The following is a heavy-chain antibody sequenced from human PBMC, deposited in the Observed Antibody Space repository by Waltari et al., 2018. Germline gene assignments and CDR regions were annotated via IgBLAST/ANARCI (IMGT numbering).Heavy chain of an antibody. CDR2: INPNSGGT. D-gene: IGHD2-15*01. Sequence: QAQLVQSGAEGKKAVAPVKVSCRASGYTFSGYYMHGVRQAHGQGPEWMGWINPNSGGTNYAQTFQGRVTMTRDTSISTAYMELSRLRSDDTAVYSCARVDFKRVVAATPPRYWGQGTLVTVSS. J-gene: IGHJ4*02. CDR3: ARVDFKRVVAATPPRY. CDR1: GYTFSGYY. V-gene: IGHV1-2*02.